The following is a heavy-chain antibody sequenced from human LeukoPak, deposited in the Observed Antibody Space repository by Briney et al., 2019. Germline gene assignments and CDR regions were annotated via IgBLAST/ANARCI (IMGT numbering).Heavy chain of an antibody. CDR2: INGDGSES. Sequence: GGSLRLSCTASGFTFSRSWMHWVRQAPGKGLVWVSRINGDGSESTYADFVKGRFTISRDNAKNSLYLQMNSLRAEDTAVYYCTSYRAEYFQHWGQGTLVTVSS. CDR1: GFTFSRSW. V-gene: IGHV3-74*01. CDR3: TSYRAEYFQH. J-gene: IGHJ1*01.